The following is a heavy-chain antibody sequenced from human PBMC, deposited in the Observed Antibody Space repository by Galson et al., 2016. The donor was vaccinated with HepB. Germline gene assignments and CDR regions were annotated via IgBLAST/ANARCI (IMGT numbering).Heavy chain of an antibody. D-gene: IGHD1-26*01. Sequence: SLRLSCAASGFTFSSYSMNWVCQAPGKGLEWVSYISSSSSTIYYADSVKGRFTISRDSAKNSLYLQMNSLRDEDTAVYYCARAGVGATLPASYWGQGTLVTVSS. CDR1: GFTFSSYS. V-gene: IGHV3-48*02. CDR2: ISSSSSTI. J-gene: IGHJ4*02. CDR3: ARAGVGATLPASY.